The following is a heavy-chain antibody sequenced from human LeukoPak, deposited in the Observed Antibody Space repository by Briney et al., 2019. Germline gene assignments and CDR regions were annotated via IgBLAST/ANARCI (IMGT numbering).Heavy chain of an antibody. CDR1: GFTFSDHY. D-gene: IGHD3-16*01. Sequence: GVSLRLSCAASGFTFSDHYMNWARQAPGKGLEWVASINHNGNVNYYVDSVKGRFTISRDNAKNSLYLQMSNLRAEDTAVYFWARGGGLDVWGQGATVTVSS. CDR2: INHNGNVN. J-gene: IGHJ6*02. V-gene: IGHV3-7*03. CDR3: ARGGGLDV.